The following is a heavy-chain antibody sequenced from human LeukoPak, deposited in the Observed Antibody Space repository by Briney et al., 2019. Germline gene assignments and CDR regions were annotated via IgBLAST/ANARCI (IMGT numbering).Heavy chain of an antibody. CDR3: TTALGILVVVDYYYGMDV. J-gene: IGHJ6*02. CDR1: GFTFSNAW. Sequence: GGSLRLSCAASGFTFSNAWMSWVRQAPGKGLEWVGRIKSKADGGTTDYAAPVKGRFTISRDDSKNTLYLQMNSLKTEDTAVYYCTTALGILVVVDYYYGMDVRGQGTTVTVSS. CDR2: IKSKADGGTT. V-gene: IGHV3-15*01. D-gene: IGHD2-2*01.